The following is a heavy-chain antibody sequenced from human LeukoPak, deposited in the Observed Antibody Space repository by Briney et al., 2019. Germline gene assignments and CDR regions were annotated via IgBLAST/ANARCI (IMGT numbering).Heavy chain of an antibody. D-gene: IGHD6-6*01. CDR2: IYSGGST. Sequence: PGGSLRLSCAASGFTVSSNYMSWVRQAPGKGLEWVSVIYSGGSTYYADSVKGRFTISRDNAKNSLYLQMNSLRAEDTAVYYCARDSEEYSSSSLGYWGQGTLVTVSS. CDR1: GFTVSSNY. J-gene: IGHJ4*02. CDR3: ARDSEEYSSSSLGY. V-gene: IGHV3-53*01.